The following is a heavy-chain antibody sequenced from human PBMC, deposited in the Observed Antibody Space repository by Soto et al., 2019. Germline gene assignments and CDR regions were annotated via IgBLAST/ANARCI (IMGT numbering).Heavy chain of an antibody. Sequence: QVRLVESGGGMVQPVRSLRLSCAASGFSFSSYGMHWVRQAPGKGLEWVAVIWHDGSKKYYADSVKGRLIISRDNSKNTLYVQINSLRAEDTAVYFCARGSIVAAEYGMDVWGQGTTVTVS. CDR3: ARGSIVAAEYGMDV. J-gene: IGHJ6*02. CDR1: GFSFSSYG. V-gene: IGHV3-33*01. D-gene: IGHD6-13*01. CDR2: IWHDGSKK.